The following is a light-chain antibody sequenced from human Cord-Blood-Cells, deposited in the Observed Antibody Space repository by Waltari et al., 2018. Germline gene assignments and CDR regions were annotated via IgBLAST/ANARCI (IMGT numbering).Light chain of an antibody. CDR3: QQSYSTPWT. CDR1: QSISSY. V-gene: IGKV1-39*01. Sequence: DIQMIQSTSSLSASVGDRVNITCRASQSISSYLNWYQQKPGKAPKLLIYAASSLQSGVPSRFSGSGSGTDFTLTISSLQPEDFATYYCQQSYSTPWTFGQGTKVEIK. CDR2: AAS. J-gene: IGKJ1*01.